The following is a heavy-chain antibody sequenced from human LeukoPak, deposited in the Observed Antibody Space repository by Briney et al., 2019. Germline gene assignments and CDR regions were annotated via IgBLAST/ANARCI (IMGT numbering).Heavy chain of an antibody. D-gene: IGHD3-22*01. J-gene: IGHJ4*02. CDR3: ARDVAGYYDSSGYYYDY. V-gene: IGHV1-46*01. CDR1: GYTFTSYY. Sequence: VASVKVSCKASGYTFTSYYMHWVRQAPGQGLEWMGIINPSGGSTSYAQKFQGRVTMTRDTSTSTVYMELSSLRSEDTAVYYCARDVAGYYDSSGYYYDYWGQGTLVTVSS. CDR2: INPSGGST.